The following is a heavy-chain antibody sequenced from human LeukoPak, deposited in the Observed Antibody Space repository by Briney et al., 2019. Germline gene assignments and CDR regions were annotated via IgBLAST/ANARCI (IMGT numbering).Heavy chain of an antibody. D-gene: IGHD2-15*01. CDR2: INPNSGGT. CDR3: ARKSMGYCSGGSCYSDAFDI. J-gene: IGHJ3*02. CDR1: GYTFTGYY. Sequence: ASVKVSCKASGYTFTGYYMHWVRQAPGQGLEWMGRINPNSGGTNCAQKFQGRVTMTRDTSISTAYMELSRLRSDDTAVYYCARKSMGYCSGGSCYSDAFDIWGQGTMVTVSS. V-gene: IGHV1-2*06.